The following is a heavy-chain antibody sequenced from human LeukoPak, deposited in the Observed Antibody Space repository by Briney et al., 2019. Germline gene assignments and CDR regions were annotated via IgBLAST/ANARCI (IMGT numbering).Heavy chain of an antibody. Sequence: SVKVSCKASGGTFSSYAISWVRQAPGQGLEWMGRIIPIFGTANYAQKFQGRVTITRNTSISTAYMELSSLRSEDTAVYYCARTFRGYCSSTSCYENWFDPWGQGTLVTVSS. CDR1: GGTFSSYA. CDR2: IIPIFGTA. V-gene: IGHV1-69*05. D-gene: IGHD2-2*01. CDR3: ARTFRGYCSSTSCYENWFDP. J-gene: IGHJ5*02.